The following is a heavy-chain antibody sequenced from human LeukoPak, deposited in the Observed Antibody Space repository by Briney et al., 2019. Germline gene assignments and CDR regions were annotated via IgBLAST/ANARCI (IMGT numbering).Heavy chain of an antibody. J-gene: IGHJ4*02. V-gene: IGHV3-48*04. CDR3: AKVAAAGPVDY. CDR2: ISSSSSTI. Sequence: GGSLRLSCAASGFTFSSYSMNWVRQAPGKGLEWVSYISSSSSTIYYADSVKGRFTISRDNAKNSLYLQMNSLRAEDTAVYYCAKVAAAGPVDYWGQGTLVTVSS. D-gene: IGHD6-13*01. CDR1: GFTFSSYS.